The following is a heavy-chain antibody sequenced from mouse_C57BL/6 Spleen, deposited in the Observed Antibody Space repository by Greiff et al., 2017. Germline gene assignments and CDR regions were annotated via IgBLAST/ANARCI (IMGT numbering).Heavy chain of an antibody. V-gene: IGHV1-82*01. Sequence: VQLQQSGPELVKPGASVKISCKASGYAFRSSWMNWVKQRPGKGLEWIGRIYPGDGDTNYNGKFKGKATLTADKSSSTAYMQLSSLTSEDSAVYFCARSGRTDPWFAYWGQGTLVTVSA. CDR3: ARSGRTDPWFAY. CDR1: GYAFRSSW. J-gene: IGHJ3*01. CDR2: IYPGDGDT. D-gene: IGHD3-2*02.